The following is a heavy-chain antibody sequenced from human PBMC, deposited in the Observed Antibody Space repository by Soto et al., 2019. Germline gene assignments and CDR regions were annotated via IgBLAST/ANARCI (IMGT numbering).Heavy chain of an antibody. CDR1: GFTFSSYA. J-gene: IGHJ4*02. CDR3: ARVHQQWLVSAHFFDY. V-gene: IGHV3-30-3*01. CDR2: ISFDGSNI. D-gene: IGHD6-19*01. Sequence: QVQLVESGGGVVQPGRSLRLSCAASGFTFSSYAMHWVRQAPGKGLEWVALISFDGSNIHYADSVKGRFTISRDNSKNTLYLQMSSLRGEDTAVYYCARVHQQWLVSAHFFDYWGQGTLVTVSS.